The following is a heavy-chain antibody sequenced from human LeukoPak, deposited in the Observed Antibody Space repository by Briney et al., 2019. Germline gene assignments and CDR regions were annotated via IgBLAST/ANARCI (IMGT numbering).Heavy chain of an antibody. CDR2: IYYSGST. D-gene: IGHD3-22*01. J-gene: IGHJ6*03. CDR1: GGSISSSSYY. CDR3: ARGSSGYYTSYYYYYMDV. V-gene: IGHV4-39*07. Sequence: SETLSLTCTVSGGSISSSSYYWGWIRQPPGKGLEWIGSIYYSGSTYYNPSLKSRVTISVDTSKNQFSLKLSSVTAADTAVYYCARGSSGYYTSYYYYYMDVWGKGTTVTVSS.